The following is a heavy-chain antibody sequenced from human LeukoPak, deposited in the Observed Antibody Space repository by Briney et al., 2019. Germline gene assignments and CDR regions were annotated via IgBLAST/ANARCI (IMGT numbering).Heavy chain of an antibody. Sequence: ASAKVSCKASGYTFTGYYMHWVRQAPGQGLEWMGRINPNSGGTNYAQKFQGRVTMTRDTSISTAYMELSRLRSDDTAVYYCARVSFYSSSSSYWGQGTLVTVSS. CDR2: INPNSGGT. J-gene: IGHJ4*02. CDR3: ARVSFYSSSSSY. CDR1: GYTFTGYY. V-gene: IGHV1-2*06. D-gene: IGHD6-6*01.